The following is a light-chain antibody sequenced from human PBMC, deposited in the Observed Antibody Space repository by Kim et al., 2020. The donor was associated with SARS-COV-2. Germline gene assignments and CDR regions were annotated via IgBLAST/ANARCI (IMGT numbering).Light chain of an antibody. CDR3: KVWDSSSDNPV. CDR1: NLEGKS. CDR2: SDG. Sequence: GKTDRCPRGRNNLEGKSVYWYRQKPCRVPVPGIYSDGDWPSGIRWRFAGANSGNTATLTISRVEDGDEADYYCKVWDSSSDNPVCGTGTKVTVL. V-gene: IGLV3-21*04. J-gene: IGLJ1*01.